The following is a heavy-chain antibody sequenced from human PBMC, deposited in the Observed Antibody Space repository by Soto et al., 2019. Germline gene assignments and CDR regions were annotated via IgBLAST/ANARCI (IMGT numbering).Heavy chain of an antibody. CDR3: ARSGGCFNFDY. J-gene: IGHJ4*02. V-gene: IGHV4-4*07. Sequence: QVQLQESGPRLVKPSETLSLTCTVSGGSISSYYWSWIRQPTGKGLKWIGRIYSSGYTKYNPSLKSRVPMSLDTSKNQFSLKVSSATAAEAAVYYCARSGGCFNFDYCGQGTLVTVSS. CDR1: GGSISSYY. CDR2: IYSSGYT. D-gene: IGHD1-26*01.